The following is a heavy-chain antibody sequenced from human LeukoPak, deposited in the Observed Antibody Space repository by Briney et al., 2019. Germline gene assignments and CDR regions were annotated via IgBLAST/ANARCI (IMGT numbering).Heavy chain of an antibody. D-gene: IGHD1-26*01. CDR3: ARDRVGATDYFDY. J-gene: IGHJ4*02. CDR1: GFTFSTYG. Sequence: TGGSLRLSCAASGFTFSTYGMHWVRQAPGKGLEWVAVISYDGSNKYYADSVKGRFTISRDNSKNTLYLQMNSLRAEDTAVYYCARDRVGATDYFDYWGQGTLATVSS. CDR2: ISYDGSNK. V-gene: IGHV3-30*03.